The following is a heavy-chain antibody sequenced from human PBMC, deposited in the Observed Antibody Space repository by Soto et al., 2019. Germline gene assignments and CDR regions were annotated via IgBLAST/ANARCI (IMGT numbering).Heavy chain of an antibody. D-gene: IGHD3-9*01. V-gene: IGHV4-59*08. CDR2: IYYSGST. CDR1: GDSISRYS. Sequence: SQTLSLTCPVAGDSISRYSPSWKRQPPGKGLEWIGYIYYSGSTNYNPSLKSRVTISVDTSKNQFSLKLSSVTAADTAVYYCARSVTGYYRSYHWFDPWGQGTRVTVSA. J-gene: IGHJ5*02. CDR3: ARSVTGYYRSYHWFDP.